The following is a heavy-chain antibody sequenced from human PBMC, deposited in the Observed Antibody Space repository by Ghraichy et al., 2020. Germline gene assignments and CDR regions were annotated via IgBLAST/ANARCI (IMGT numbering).Heavy chain of an antibody. CDR3: ARIREYSDY. D-gene: IGHD2-21*01. CDR2: IYYSGST. CDR1: GGSISSSSYY. J-gene: IGHJ4*02. Sequence: SQTLSLTCTVSGGSISSSSYYWGWIRQPPGKGLEWIGSIYYSGSTYYNPSLKSRVTISVDTSKNQFSLKLSSVTAADTAVYYCARIREYSDYWGQGTLVTVSS. V-gene: IGHV4-39*01.